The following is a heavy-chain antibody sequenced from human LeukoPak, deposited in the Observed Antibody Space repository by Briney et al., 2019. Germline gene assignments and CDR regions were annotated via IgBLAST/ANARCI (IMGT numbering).Heavy chain of an antibody. CDR3: ARDLVGSSWL. Sequence: GGSLRLSCAASGFTFSRFWMSWVRHAPGKGLEWVANIKQDGSEKYYVDSVKGRFTISRDNAKDSLYLQMNSLRAEDTAVYYCARDLVGSSWLWGQGTLVTVSS. CDR2: IKQDGSEK. D-gene: IGHD6-13*01. V-gene: IGHV3-7*01. J-gene: IGHJ4*02. CDR1: GFTFSRFW.